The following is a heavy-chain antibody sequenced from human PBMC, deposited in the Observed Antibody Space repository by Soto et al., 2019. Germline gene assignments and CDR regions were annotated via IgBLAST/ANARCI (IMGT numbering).Heavy chain of an antibody. CDR3: ARRGSGSYYDY. J-gene: IGHJ4*02. Sequence: EVQLLESGGGLVQPGGSLRLFCAASGFTFSSYAMRWVRQAPGKGLEWVSAISGSGGSTYYADSVKGRFTISRDNSKNTLYLQTNRLRAEDTAVYYCARRGSGSYYDYWGQGTLVTVSS. CDR1: GFTFSSYA. D-gene: IGHD1-26*01. V-gene: IGHV3-23*01. CDR2: ISGSGGST.